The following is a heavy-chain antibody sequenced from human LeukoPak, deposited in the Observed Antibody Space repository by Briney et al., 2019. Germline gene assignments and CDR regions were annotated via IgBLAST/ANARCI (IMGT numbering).Heavy chain of an antibody. CDR1: GFTFNSFS. CDR2: ISGSDGSS. CDR3: AKSLGVGGYTRYKGFDQ. D-gene: IGHD3-16*02. Sequence: GGSLRLSCAASGFTFNSFSMNWVRQAPGKGLEWVSSISGSDGSSHYADFVKGRFTISRDNSKNTLHLQMNSLRAEDTAVYYCAKSLGVGGYTRYKGFDQWGQGTLVTVSS. V-gene: IGHV3-23*01. J-gene: IGHJ4*02.